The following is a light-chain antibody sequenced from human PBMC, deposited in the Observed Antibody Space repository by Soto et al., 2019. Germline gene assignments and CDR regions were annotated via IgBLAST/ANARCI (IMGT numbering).Light chain of an antibody. Sequence: GDRVTITCRASQTIGSWLAWYQQKPREAPKLLIYKASILESGVPSRFSGSGSGTEFTLTIRSLQPEDFATYFCQEYNNYPWTFGQGTKVDIK. V-gene: IGKV1-5*03. CDR2: KAS. CDR3: QEYNNYPWT. CDR1: QTIGSW. J-gene: IGKJ1*01.